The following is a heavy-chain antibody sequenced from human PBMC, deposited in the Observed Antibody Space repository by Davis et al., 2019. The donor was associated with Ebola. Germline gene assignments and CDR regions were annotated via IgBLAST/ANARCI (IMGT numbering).Heavy chain of an antibody. CDR1: GFTFNSFA. Sequence: GESLKISCAASGFTFNSFAMNWVRQAPGKGLEWVSAISRSGDSTYYADSVKGRFTISRDNSKNTLSLQMNSLRAEDTALYYCSKDKTMATHYWYFDLWGRGTLVTVSS. CDR3: SKDKTMATHYWYFDL. CDR2: ISRSGDST. J-gene: IGHJ2*01. D-gene: IGHD4/OR15-4a*01. V-gene: IGHV3-23*01.